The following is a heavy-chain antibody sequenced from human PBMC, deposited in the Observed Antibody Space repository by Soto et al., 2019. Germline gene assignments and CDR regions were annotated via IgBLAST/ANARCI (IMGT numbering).Heavy chain of an antibody. V-gene: IGHV3-30*18. D-gene: IGHD1-1*01. CDR3: AKDKGVFNWATSYFDY. Sequence: LRLSCSAAGFTFSNYAMHWVRQAPGKGLEWVALTSYDGNNEYYTDSVKGRFTISRDNSKNTLFLQMNSPRPEDTAVYYCAKDKGVFNWATSYFDYWGQGALVTVSS. J-gene: IGHJ4*02. CDR1: GFTFSNYA. CDR2: TSYDGNNE.